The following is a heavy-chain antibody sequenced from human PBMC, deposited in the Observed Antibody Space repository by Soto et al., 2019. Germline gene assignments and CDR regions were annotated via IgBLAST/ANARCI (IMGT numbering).Heavy chain of an antibody. CDR1: GFRFSDYY. CDR3: SRGGSESSAWCPWFDP. D-gene: IGHD6-19*01. Sequence: GGSLRLSCGASGFRFSDYYMSWIRQAPGKGLEWVSYISSSGSTIHYAESVKGRFTISRDNANNSLFLQMNSLKDEDTAVYFCSRGGSESSAWCPWFDPWGQGSLVTVSS. CDR2: ISSSGSTI. J-gene: IGHJ5*02. V-gene: IGHV3-11*01.